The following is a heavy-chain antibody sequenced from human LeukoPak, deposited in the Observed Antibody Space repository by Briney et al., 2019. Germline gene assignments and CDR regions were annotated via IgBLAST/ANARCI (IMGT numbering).Heavy chain of an antibody. CDR2: IYPGDSDT. CDR3: ARSPTYPNWFDP. D-gene: IGHD3-16*01. V-gene: IGHV5-51*01. J-gene: IGHJ5*02. Sequence: GESLKISCKGSGYSLTSYWIAWVRQMPGKGLEWMGVIYPGDSDTRYSPSFQGQVTISADRSISTAYLHWSSLEASDTAIYYCARSPTYPNWFDPWGQGTLVTVSS. CDR1: GYSLTSYW.